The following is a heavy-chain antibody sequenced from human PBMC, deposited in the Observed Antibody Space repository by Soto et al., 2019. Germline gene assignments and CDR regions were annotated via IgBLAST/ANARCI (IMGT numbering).Heavy chain of an antibody. V-gene: IGHV4-59*01. CDR1: GGSISSYY. CDR3: ARGGYCSSTSCPGDWFDP. CDR2: IYYSGST. D-gene: IGHD2-2*01. Sequence: SETLSLTCTVSGGSISSYYWSWIRQPPGKGLEWIGYIYYSGSTNYNPSLKSRVTISVDTSKNQFSLKLSSVTAADTAVYYCARGGYCSSTSCPGDWFDPWGQGTLVTVSS. J-gene: IGHJ5*02.